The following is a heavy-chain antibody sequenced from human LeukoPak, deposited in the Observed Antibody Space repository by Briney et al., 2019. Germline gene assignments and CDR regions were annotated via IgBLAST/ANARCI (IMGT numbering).Heavy chain of an antibody. D-gene: IGHD7-27*01. J-gene: IGHJ6*03. CDR3: ARVVWGGDFHYSLDV. Sequence: SQTLSLTCTVSGGSIRSGTDYWSWIRQPAGKGLEWIGRVYMSGSTDYNPSFKSRVTMSVDTSKNQVSLKLRSVTAADTAVYYCARVVWGGDFHYSLDVWGKGTTVIVSS. V-gene: IGHV4-61*02. CDR1: GGSIRSGTDY. CDR2: VYMSGST.